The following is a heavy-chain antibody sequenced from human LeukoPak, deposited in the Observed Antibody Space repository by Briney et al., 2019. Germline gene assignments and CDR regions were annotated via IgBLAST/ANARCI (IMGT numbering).Heavy chain of an antibody. V-gene: IGHV1-2*02. CDR2: INPNSGGT. J-gene: IGHJ5*02. Sequence: ASVKVSCKASGYTFTGYYMHWVRQAPGQGLEWMGWINPNSGGTNYAQKFQGRVTITRDTSISTAYMELSRLRSDDTAVYYCARGYCSGGSCGSAYNWFDPWGQGTLVTVSS. CDR1: GYTFTGYY. D-gene: IGHD2-15*01. CDR3: ARGYCSGGSCGSAYNWFDP.